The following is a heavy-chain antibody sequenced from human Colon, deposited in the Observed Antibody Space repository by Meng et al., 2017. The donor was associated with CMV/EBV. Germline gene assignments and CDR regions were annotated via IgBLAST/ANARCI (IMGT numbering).Heavy chain of an antibody. CDR2: IYDSGQI. D-gene: IGHD2/OR15-2a*01. Sequence: GESLKISCAASGFNFFSYEMNWVRQAPGKGLEWVSVIYDSGQIYYADSVKGRFIISRDHSKNTLFLEMNSLRIEDTALYYCARGAFDWGQGTLVTVSS. CDR3: ARGAFD. V-gene: IGHV3-66*03. J-gene: IGHJ4*02. CDR1: GFNFFSYE.